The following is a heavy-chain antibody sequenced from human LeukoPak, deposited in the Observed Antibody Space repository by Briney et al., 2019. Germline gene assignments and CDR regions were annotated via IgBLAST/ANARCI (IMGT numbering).Heavy chain of an antibody. D-gene: IGHD2-2*01. CDR1: GGTFSSYA. CDR3: ARAGEYCSSTSCYAAYYYYYMDV. V-gene: IGHV1-69*01. CDR2: IIPIFGTA. Sequence: GASVKVSCRASGGTFSSYAISWVRQAPGQGLEWMGGIIPIFGTANYAQKFQGRVTITADESTSTAYMELSSLRSEDTAVYYCARAGEYCSSTSCYAAYYYYYMDVWGKGTTVTISS. J-gene: IGHJ6*03.